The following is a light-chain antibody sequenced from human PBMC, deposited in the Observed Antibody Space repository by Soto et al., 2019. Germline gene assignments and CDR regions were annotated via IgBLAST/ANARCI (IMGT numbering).Light chain of an antibody. CDR1: QSVLYSSNNKNY. CDR3: QQYFSFPWT. V-gene: IGKV4-1*01. J-gene: IGKJ1*01. CDR2: WAS. Sequence: DIVMTQSPDSLAVSLGERATINCKSSQSVLYSSNNKNYLAWYQQRPGQPPNLLIYWASTRESGVPDRFSGSGSGTDFTLTISSLQAEDVVIYYCQQYFSFPWTFGQGTKVDIK.